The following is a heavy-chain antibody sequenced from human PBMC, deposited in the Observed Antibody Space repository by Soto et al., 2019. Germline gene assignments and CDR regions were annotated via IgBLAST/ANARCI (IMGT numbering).Heavy chain of an antibody. V-gene: IGHV1-18*04. D-gene: IGHD1-26*01. CDR2: VSAYNRNT. CDR3: ARDRQWEPLLY. CDR1: GYTFTNYG. J-gene: IGHJ4*02. Sequence: QVRLVQSGLEVKKPGASVRLSCKTSGYTFTNYGVTWVRQAPGQGLEWMGWVSAYNRNTNYAQKFEDRVIMTTDTSTSTAYLELRNLKSDDTAVYYCARDRQWEPLLYWGEGTLVT.